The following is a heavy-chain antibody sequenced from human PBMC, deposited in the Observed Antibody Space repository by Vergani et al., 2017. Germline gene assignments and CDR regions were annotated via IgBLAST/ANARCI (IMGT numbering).Heavy chain of an antibody. D-gene: IGHD3-22*01. CDR1: GFTFSDYW. CDR2: ISSDGGST. Sequence: EVQLVESGGGFVRPGGSLRLSCAASGFTFSDYWMTWVRQAPGKGLEWVSTISSDGGSTYYADSVKGRFTISRDNSKNTLSLQMNSLTAEDTAIYYCAGPQGTSAYYYGGFDYWGQGILVTVSS. V-gene: IGHV3-23*04. J-gene: IGHJ4*02. CDR3: AGPQGTSAYYYGGFDY.